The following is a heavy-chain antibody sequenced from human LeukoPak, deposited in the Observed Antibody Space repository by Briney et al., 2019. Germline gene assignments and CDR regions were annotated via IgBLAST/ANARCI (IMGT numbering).Heavy chain of an antibody. J-gene: IGHJ6*03. Sequence: SETLSLTCTVSSGSISRYYWSWIRQPPGKGLEWIGSIYYSGSTYYNPSLKSRVTISVDTSKNQFSLKLSSVTAADTAVYYCARRNYYYSHMDVWGKGTTVTISS. CDR1: SGSISRYY. V-gene: IGHV4-39*01. CDR2: IYYSGST. CDR3: ARRNYYYSHMDV.